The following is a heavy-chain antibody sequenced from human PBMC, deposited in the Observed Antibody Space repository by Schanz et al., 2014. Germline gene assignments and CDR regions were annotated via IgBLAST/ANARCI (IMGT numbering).Heavy chain of an antibody. CDR2: LGGSTGGI. J-gene: IGHJ4*02. D-gene: IGHD4-17*01. CDR3: AKDCPSDYGDHCFDF. CDR1: GFTFRNYK. V-gene: IGHV3-23*04. Sequence: EVQLVESGGGLIQPGGSLRLSCAASGFTFRNYKMIWVRQAPGKGLEWVSSLGGSTGGIYYADSVRGRFTISRDNSKNTLYLQMNSLRAEDTAVYYCAKDCPSDYGDHCFDFWGQGTLVTVSS.